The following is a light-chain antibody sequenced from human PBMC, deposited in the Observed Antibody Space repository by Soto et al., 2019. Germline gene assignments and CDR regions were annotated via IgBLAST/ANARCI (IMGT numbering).Light chain of an antibody. CDR3: SAYAGSSTWV. CDR2: EIY. CDR1: SSDVVGYNY. Sequence: QSAPTQPPSASGSPGQSVTFSCTRTSSDVVGYNYVCWYQQYPGKAPKLMISEIYKRPSGVPGRFSGAKSASTGSLTVSGRQPEDEADYYCSAYAGSSTWVFGGGTKLTV. V-gene: IGLV2-8*01. J-gene: IGLJ2*01.